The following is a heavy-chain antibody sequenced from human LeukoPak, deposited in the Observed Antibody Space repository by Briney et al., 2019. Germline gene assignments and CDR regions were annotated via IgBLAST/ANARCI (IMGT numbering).Heavy chain of an antibody. CDR2: ISWNSGSI. J-gene: IGHJ4*02. CDR3: ARDARQLPF. CDR1: GFTFDDYA. Sequence: PGGSLRLSCAASGFTFDDYAMHWVRQAPGKGLEWVSGISWNSGSIGYADSVKGRFTISRDNAKNSLYLQMNSLRAEDTAVYYCARDARQLPFWGQGTLVTVSS. D-gene: IGHD2-2*01. V-gene: IGHV3-9*01.